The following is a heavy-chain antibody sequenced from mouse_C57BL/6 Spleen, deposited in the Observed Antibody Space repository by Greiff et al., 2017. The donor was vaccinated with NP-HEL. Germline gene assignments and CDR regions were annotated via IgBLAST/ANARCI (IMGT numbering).Heavy chain of an antibody. Sequence: EVKLMESGGGLVKPGGSLKLSCAASGFTFSSYTMSWVRQTPEKRLEWVATISGGGGNTYYPDSVKGRITISRDNAKTTLYLQMSSLRSEDTALYYCARHSITTVVGDAMDYWGQGTSVTVSS. CDR2: ISGGGGNT. J-gene: IGHJ4*01. D-gene: IGHD1-1*01. CDR1: GFTFSSYT. V-gene: IGHV5-9*01. CDR3: ARHSITTVVGDAMDY.